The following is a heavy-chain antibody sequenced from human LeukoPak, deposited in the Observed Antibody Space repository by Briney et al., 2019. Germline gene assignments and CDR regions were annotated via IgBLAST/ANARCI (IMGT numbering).Heavy chain of an antibody. CDR1: GFTFSSYA. V-gene: IGHV3-64*01. D-gene: IGHD1-26*01. J-gene: IGHJ4*02. Sequence: PGGSLRLSCAASGFTFSSYAMYWVRRAPGKGLEYVSVISSNGGSTYYANSVKGRFTISRDNSKNTLYLQMGGLRAEDMAVYYCARDRTSYYTDYYFDYWGQGTLVTVSS. CDR3: ARDRTSYYTDYYFDY. CDR2: ISSNGGST.